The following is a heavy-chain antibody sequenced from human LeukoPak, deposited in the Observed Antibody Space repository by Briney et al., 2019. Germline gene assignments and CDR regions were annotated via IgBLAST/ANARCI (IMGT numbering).Heavy chain of an antibody. CDR2: ITSGGGT. D-gene: IGHD3-10*01. CDR1: GFTFSSYA. Sequence: TGGSLRLSCAASGFTFSSYAMTWVRQAPGQGLEWVSCITSGGGTYYADSVKGRFTISRDNSKNTLYVQMNSLRAEDTAVYYCAKSVGSGSYYNNDCWGQGTLVTVSS. J-gene: IGHJ4*02. CDR3: AKSVGSGSYYNNDC. V-gene: IGHV3-23*01.